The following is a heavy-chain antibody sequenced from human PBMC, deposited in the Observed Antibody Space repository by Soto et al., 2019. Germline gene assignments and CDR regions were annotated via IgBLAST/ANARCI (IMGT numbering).Heavy chain of an antibody. J-gene: IGHJ5*02. CDR3: ARDRASTYYDILTGYGNWFDP. Sequence: GGSLRLSCAASGFTFDDYGMSWVRQAPGKGLEWVSGINWNGGRTGYADSVKGRFTISRDNAKNSLYLKMNSLRSEDTALYHGARDRASTYYDILTGYGNWFDPWGQGTLVTVSS. CDR2: INWNGGRT. V-gene: IGHV3-20*01. D-gene: IGHD3-9*01. CDR1: GFTFDDYG.